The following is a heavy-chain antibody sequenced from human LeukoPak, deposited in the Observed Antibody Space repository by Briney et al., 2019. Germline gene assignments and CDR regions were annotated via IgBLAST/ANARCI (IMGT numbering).Heavy chain of an antibody. D-gene: IGHD7-27*01. CDR1: GGSISSYY. J-gene: IGHJ4*02. V-gene: IGHV4-59*01. CDR3: ARGWGLMD. Sequence: SETLSLTCTVSGGSISSYYWSWIRQPPGKGLEWIGYIYYSGTTNYNPSLKSRVTISVDTSKKQFSLKLNSVTAADTAVYYCARGWGLMDWGQGTLVTVSS. CDR2: IYYSGTT.